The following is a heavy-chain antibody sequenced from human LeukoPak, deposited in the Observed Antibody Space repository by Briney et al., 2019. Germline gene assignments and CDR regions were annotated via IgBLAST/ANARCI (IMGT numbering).Heavy chain of an antibody. Sequence: SETLSLTCTVSGGSISSYYWSWIRQPPGKGLEWIGYIYYSGSTNYNPSLKSRVTISVDTSKNQFPLKLSSVTAADTAVYYCARYDPGSGWDFDYWGQGTLVTVSS. CDR2: IYYSGST. CDR1: GGSISSYY. V-gene: IGHV4-59*01. CDR3: ARYDPGSGWDFDY. J-gene: IGHJ4*02. D-gene: IGHD6-19*01.